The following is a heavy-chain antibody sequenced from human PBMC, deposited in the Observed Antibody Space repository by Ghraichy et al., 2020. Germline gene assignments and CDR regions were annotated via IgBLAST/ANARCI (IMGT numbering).Heavy chain of an antibody. CDR1: GGSISSSNYY. CDR2: IYYSGST. CDR3: TKTYYDILTASFDP. V-gene: IGHV4-39*01. Sequence: GSLRLSCTVSGGSISSSNYYWGWIRQPPGKRLEWIGSIYYSGSTYYSPSLKHRVTISVDTSKNQFSLRLSSVTTADTAVYYCTKTYYDILTASFDPWGQGTLVTVSS. D-gene: IGHD3-9*01. J-gene: IGHJ5*02.